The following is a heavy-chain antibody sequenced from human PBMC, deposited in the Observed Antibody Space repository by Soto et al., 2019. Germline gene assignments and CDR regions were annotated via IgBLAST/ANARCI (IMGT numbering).Heavy chain of an antibody. V-gene: IGHV2-5*02. CDR3: AHCNAAGSYQYYLQF. D-gene: IGHD3-10*01. CDR1: GFTVSTTGVG. Sequence: QITLKESGPTLVKPTQTLTLTCTLSGFTVSTTGVGVGWIRQPPGKALEWLALVSWVDDKRYRPAMKSRLTVTKATYKNHIALTMTNVDTVDTGTYYCAHCNAAGSYQYYLQFWGQGTPVTVSS. CDR2: VSWVDDK. J-gene: IGHJ4*02.